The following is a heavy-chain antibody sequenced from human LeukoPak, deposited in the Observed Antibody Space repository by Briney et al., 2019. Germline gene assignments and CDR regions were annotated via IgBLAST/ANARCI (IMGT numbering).Heavy chain of an antibody. Sequence: GGSLRLSCAASGFTFSSYAMHWVRQAPGKGLEWVAVISYDGSNKYYADSVKGRFTISRDNSKNTLYLQMNSLRAEDTAVYYCARGYSYYCYFDYWGQGTLVTVSS. CDR1: GFTFSSYA. CDR2: ISYDGSNK. D-gene: IGHD5-18*01. J-gene: IGHJ4*02. V-gene: IGHV3-30-3*01. CDR3: ARGYSYYCYFDY.